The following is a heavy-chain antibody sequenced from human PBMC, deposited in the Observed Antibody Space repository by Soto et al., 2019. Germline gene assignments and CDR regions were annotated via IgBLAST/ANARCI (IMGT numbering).Heavy chain of an antibody. D-gene: IGHD6-25*01. CDR3: AKCRVDSGSGYFDL. Sequence: EVQLLESGGGLVQPGGSLRLSCAASGFTFSIYHMSGVRQTPEKGLEWVSTIGTTGGDTYYADSVRGRSTISRDDSKNTMYLQMSSLRAEKSAVYYCAKCRVDSGSGYFDLWGRGTLVTVSS. CDR1: GFTFSIYH. CDR2: IGTTGGDT. V-gene: IGHV3-23*01. J-gene: IGHJ2*01.